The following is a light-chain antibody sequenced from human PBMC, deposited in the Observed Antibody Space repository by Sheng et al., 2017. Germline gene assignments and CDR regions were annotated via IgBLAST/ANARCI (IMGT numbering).Light chain of an antibody. CDR1: QSVSSN. CDR2: DAS. CDR3: QQRSNFPT. Sequence: EIVMTQSPATLSVSPGERVTLSCRASQSVSSNLAWYQQNPGQAPRLLIYDASNRATGIPARFSGSGSGTDFTLTISSLDPEDFAVYYCQQRSNFPTFGPGTRLEIK. V-gene: IGKV3-11*01. J-gene: IGKJ5*01.